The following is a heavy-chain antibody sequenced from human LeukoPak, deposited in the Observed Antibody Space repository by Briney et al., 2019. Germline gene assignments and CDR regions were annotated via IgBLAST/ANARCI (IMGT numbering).Heavy chain of an antibody. CDR3: ARERSYYGSTSY. Sequence: GGSLRLSCAASGFTFSNAWMSWVRQAPGKGLEWVGRIKSKTDGGTTDYAAPVKGRFTISRDDSKNTLYLQMNSLKTEDTAVYYCARERSYYGSTSYWGQGTLVTVAS. CDR2: IKSKTDGGTT. D-gene: IGHD1-26*01. CDR1: GFTFSNAW. J-gene: IGHJ4*02. V-gene: IGHV3-15*01.